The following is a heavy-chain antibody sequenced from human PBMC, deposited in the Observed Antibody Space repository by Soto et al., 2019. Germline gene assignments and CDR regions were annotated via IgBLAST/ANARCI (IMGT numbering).Heavy chain of an antibody. CDR1: GYTFTSYG. D-gene: IGHD6-6*01. V-gene: IGHV1-18*01. CDR2: ISAYNGNT. J-gene: IGHJ5*02. CDR3: AAIEYSSSSSTWRVDP. Sequence: ASVKVSCKASGYTFTSYGISWVRQAPGQGLEWMGWISAYNGNTNYAQKLQGRVTMTTDTSTSTAYMELRSLRSDDTAVYYCAAIEYSSSSSTWRVDPWGQGTLVTVSS.